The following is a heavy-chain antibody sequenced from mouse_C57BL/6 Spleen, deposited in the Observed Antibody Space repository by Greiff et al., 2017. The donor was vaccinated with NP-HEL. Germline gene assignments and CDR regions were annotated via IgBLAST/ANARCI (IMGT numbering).Heavy chain of an antibody. CDR3: ATSIYFGSNYQYFDV. V-gene: IGHV1-81*01. CDR2: IYPRSGNT. D-gene: IGHD1-1*01. Sequence: VQLQESGAELARPGASVKLSCKASGYTFTSYGISWVKQRTGQGLEWIGGIYPRSGNTYYNEKFKGKATLTADKSSSTAYMELRSLTSEDSAVYFCATSIYFGSNYQYFDVWGTGATVTVSS. J-gene: IGHJ1*03. CDR1: GYTFTSYG.